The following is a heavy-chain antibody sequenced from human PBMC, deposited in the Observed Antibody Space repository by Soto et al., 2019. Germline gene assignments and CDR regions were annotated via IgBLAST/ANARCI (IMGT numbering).Heavy chain of an antibody. CDR3: ARGRAVVVPAAIGVGERDYYYYGMDV. V-gene: IGHV6-1*01. J-gene: IGHJ6*02. D-gene: IGHD2-2*01. Sequence: PSQTLSLTCAISGDSVSSNSAAWNWIRQSPSRGLEWLGRTYYRSKWYNDYAVSVKSRITINPDTSKNQFSLKLSSVTAADTAVYYCARGRAVVVPAAIGVGERDYYYYGMDVWGQGTTVTVSS. CDR1: GDSVSSNSAA. CDR2: TYYRSKWYN.